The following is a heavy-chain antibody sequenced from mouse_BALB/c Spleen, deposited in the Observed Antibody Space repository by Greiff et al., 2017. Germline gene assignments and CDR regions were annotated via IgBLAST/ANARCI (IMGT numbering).Heavy chain of an antibody. Sequence: EVMLVESGGGLVKPGGSLKLSCAASGFTFSSYAMSWVRQSPEKRLEWVAEISSGGSYTYYPDTVTGRFTISRDNAKNTLYLEMSSLRSEDTAMYYCAREAYYGNSSFAYWGQGTLVTVS. J-gene: IGHJ3*01. CDR1: GFTFSSYA. CDR2: ISSGGSYT. D-gene: IGHD2-10*01. CDR3: AREAYYGNSSFAY. V-gene: IGHV5-9-4*01.